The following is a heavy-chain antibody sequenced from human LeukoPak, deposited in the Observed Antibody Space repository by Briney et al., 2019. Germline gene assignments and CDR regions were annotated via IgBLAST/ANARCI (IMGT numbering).Heavy chain of an antibody. Sequence: GGSLRLSWPASGFTFSSYKMNLVRQAPGKGLEWVSFISSSGSAIHYADSVRGRFTISRDNAKNSLFLQMSRLRAEDTAVYYCAREKLSFCDSSGFFDHWGQGTLVTVSS. J-gene: IGHJ4*02. CDR1: GFTFSSYK. V-gene: IGHV3-48*03. CDR3: AREKLSFCDSSGFFDH. D-gene: IGHD3-22*01. CDR2: ISSSGSAI.